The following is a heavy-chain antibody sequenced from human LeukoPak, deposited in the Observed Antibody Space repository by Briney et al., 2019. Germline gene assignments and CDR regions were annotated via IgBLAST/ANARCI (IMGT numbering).Heavy chain of an antibody. CDR1: GGTFSSYA. D-gene: IGHD3-9*01. Sequence: SVKVSCKASGGTFSSYAISWVRQAPGQGLEWMGRIIPIFGTANYAQKFQGRVTLTTDESTSTAYMELSSLRSEDTAVYYCARSKGERYFHLVPAFDIWGQGTMVTVSS. CDR3: ARSKGERYFHLVPAFDI. V-gene: IGHV1-69*05. J-gene: IGHJ3*02. CDR2: IIPIFGTA.